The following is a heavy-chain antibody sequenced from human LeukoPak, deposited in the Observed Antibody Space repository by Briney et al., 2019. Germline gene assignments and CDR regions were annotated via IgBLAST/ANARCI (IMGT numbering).Heavy chain of an antibody. V-gene: IGHV4-59*08. CDR3: ARWGYYGSGSYPNWFDP. J-gene: IGHJ5*02. D-gene: IGHD3-10*01. Sequence: SETLSLTCTVSGGSISSYYWSWIRQPPGKGLEWMGYIYYSGRTNYNPSLKSRVTISVDTSKNQFSLKLSSVTAADTAVYYCARWGYYGSGSYPNWFDPWGQGTLVTVSS. CDR2: IYYSGRT. CDR1: GGSISSYY.